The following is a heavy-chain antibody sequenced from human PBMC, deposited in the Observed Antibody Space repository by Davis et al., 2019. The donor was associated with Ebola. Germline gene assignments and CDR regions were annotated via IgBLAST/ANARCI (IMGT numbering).Heavy chain of an antibody. CDR3: ARVIGDFYYYGMDV. V-gene: IGHV1-69*13. D-gene: IGHD2-21*01. CDR1: GYTFTSYA. CDR2: IIPIFGTA. J-gene: IGHJ6*02. Sequence: SVKVSCKASGYTFTSYAISWVRQPPGQGLEWMGGIIPIFGTANYAQKFQGRVTITADESTSTAYMELSSLRSEDTAVYYCARVIGDFYYYGMDVWGQGTTVTVSS.